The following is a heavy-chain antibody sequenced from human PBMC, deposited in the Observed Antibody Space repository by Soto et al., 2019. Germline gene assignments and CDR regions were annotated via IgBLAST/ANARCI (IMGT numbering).Heavy chain of an antibody. J-gene: IGHJ6*02. V-gene: IGHV4-34*01. CDR2: INHSGST. Sequence: SETLSLTCAVYGGSFSGYYWSWIRQPPGKGLEWIGEINHSGSTNYNPSLKSRVTISVDTSKNQFALKLSSVTAADTAVYYCARYCSSTSCYYYYYYGMVVWGQGTTVTVSS. D-gene: IGHD2-2*01. CDR1: GGSFSGYY. CDR3: ARYCSSTSCYYYYYYGMVV.